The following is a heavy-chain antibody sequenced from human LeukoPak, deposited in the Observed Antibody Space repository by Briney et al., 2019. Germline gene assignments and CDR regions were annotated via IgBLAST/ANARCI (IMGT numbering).Heavy chain of an antibody. Sequence: SETLSLTCTVSGYSISSGYYWGWIRPPPGKGLEWIGSIYSGNTYYNPSLKSRVTISVDTSKNQFSLKLSSVTAADTAVYYCARASGSYYTPDFDFWGQGTLVTVSP. CDR1: GYSISSGYY. CDR3: ARASGSYYTPDFDF. J-gene: IGHJ4*02. V-gene: IGHV4-38-2*02. D-gene: IGHD3-10*01. CDR2: IYSGNT.